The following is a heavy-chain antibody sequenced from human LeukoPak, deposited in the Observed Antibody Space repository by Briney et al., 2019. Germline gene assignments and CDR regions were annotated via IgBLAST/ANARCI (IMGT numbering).Heavy chain of an antibody. D-gene: IGHD3-22*01. CDR3: ASASYYYDSSGYTFDY. V-gene: IGHV4-38-2*01. Sequence: GSLRLSCAASGFTFSSYGMSWVRQAPGKGLEWIGSIYYSGSTYYNPSLKSRVTISVDTSKNQFSLKLSSVTAADTAVYYCASASYYYDSSGYTFDYWGQGTLVTVSS. CDR1: GFTFSSYG. J-gene: IGHJ4*02. CDR2: IYYSGST.